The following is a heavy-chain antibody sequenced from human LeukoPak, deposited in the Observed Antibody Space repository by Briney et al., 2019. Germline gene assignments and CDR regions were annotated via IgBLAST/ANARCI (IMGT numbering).Heavy chain of an antibody. CDR3: ARGGLRYFDWLFEAFDY. CDR1: GFTFSSYA. J-gene: IGHJ4*02. CDR2: ISYDGSNK. Sequence: GGSLRLSCAASGFTFSSYAMHWVRQAPGKGLEWVAVISYDGSNKYYADSVKGRFTISRDNSKNTLYLQMNSLRAEDTAVYYCARGGLRYFDWLFEAFDYWGQGTLVTVSS. V-gene: IGHV3-30-3*01. D-gene: IGHD3-9*01.